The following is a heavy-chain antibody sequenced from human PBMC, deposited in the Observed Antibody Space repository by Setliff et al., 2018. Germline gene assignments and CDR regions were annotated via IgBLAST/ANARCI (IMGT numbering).Heavy chain of an antibody. D-gene: IGHD5-12*01. CDR2: IYPGDSDT. CDR3: ARQRRYSGYEYYYYYMDV. Sequence: PGESLKISCKGSGYSFTNYWIGWVRQMPGKGLEWMGIIYPGDSDTRYSPSFQGQVTISADKSISTAYLQWSSLKASDTAMYYCARQRRYSGYEYYYYYMDVWGKGTTVTVSS. V-gene: IGHV5-51*01. J-gene: IGHJ6*03. CDR1: GYSFTNYW.